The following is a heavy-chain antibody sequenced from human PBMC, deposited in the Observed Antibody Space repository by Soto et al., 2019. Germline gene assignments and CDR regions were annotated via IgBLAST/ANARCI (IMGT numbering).Heavy chain of an antibody. CDR2: INRDESST. CDR3: AVAVAGPTAIGY. V-gene: IGHV3-74*01. J-gene: IGHJ4*02. CDR1: GFTFSSYW. Sequence: GGSLRLSCAASGFTFSSYWMHWVRQAPGKGLVWVSRINRDESSTTYADSVKGRFTISRDNAKNTLYLQMNSLRAEDTAVYYCAVAVAGPTAIGYWGQGTLVTVSS. D-gene: IGHD6-19*01.